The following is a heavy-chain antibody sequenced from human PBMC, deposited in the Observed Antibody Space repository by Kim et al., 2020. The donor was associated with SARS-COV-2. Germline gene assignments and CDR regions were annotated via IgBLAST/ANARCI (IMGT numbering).Heavy chain of an antibody. CDR2: ISYDGSNK. CDR3: ARGGDVMYYYDSSKDS. CDR1: GFTFSNYG. V-gene: IGHV3-33*01. J-gene: IGHJ4*02. D-gene: IGHD3-22*01. Sequence: GGSLRLSCAASGFTFSNYGMHWVRQAPGKGLEWVAVISYDGSNKYYADSVKGRFTISRDNSKNTLYLQMNSLRAEDTAVYYCARGGDVMYYYDSSKDSWGRGALVSVSS.